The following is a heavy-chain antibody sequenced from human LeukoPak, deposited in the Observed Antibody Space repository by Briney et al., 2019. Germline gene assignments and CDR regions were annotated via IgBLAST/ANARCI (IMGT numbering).Heavy chain of an antibody. CDR3: AKDWGSSGWYNWFDP. V-gene: IGHV3-30*18. CDR1: GFTISTHG. CDR2: ISHDGSIE. J-gene: IGHJ5*02. Sequence: PGTSLRLSCVVSGFTISTHGMHWARQAPGKGLEWVAMISHDGSIEHYGDSVKGRLTISRDNSKNTLHLQMNSLRDEDTGVYYCAKDWGSSGWYNWFDPWGQGTLVTVSS. D-gene: IGHD6-19*01.